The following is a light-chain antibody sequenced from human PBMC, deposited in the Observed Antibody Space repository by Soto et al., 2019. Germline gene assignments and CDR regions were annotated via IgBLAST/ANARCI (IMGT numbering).Light chain of an antibody. CDR1: QSINTW. V-gene: IGKV1-5*03. J-gene: IGKJ1*01. CDR2: DGS. CDR3: QQYQTYSRT. Sequence: DIQMTQSPSTLSASIGDRIIITCRASQSINTWLAWYQQKPGEAPKLLIYDGSTLARGVPSRFSGSGSETEFTLTISRLQPDDFATFHCQQYQTYSRTFGQGTKVEV.